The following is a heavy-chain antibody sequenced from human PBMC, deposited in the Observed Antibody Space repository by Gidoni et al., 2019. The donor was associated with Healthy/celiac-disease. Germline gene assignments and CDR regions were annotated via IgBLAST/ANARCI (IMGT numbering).Heavy chain of an antibody. CDR1: GGSISSGSYY. V-gene: IGHV4-61*02. CDR3: ARADSSGWYRGDAFDI. D-gene: IGHD6-19*01. Sequence: QVQLQESGPGLVKPSQTLSLTCTVSGGSISSGSYYWSWIRQPAGKGLEWIGRIYTSGSTNYNPSLKSRVTISVDTSKNQFSLKLSSVTAADTAVYYCARADSSGWYRGDAFDIWGQGTMVTVSS. J-gene: IGHJ3*02. CDR2: IYTSGST.